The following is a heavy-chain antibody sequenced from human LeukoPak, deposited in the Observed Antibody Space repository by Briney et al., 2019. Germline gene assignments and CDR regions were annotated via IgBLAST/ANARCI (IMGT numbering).Heavy chain of an antibody. J-gene: IGHJ5*02. CDR1: GFTVSSNY. CDR2: IYSGGST. D-gene: IGHD2-2*01. Sequence: GGSLRLSCAASGFTVSSNYMSWVRQAPGKGLEWVSVIYSGGSTYYADSVKGRFTISRDNSKNTLYLQMNSLRAEDTAVYYCAKGMGHCSSTGCADDWFDPWGQGTQVTVSS. CDR3: AKGMGHCSSTGCADDWFDP. V-gene: IGHV3-53*01.